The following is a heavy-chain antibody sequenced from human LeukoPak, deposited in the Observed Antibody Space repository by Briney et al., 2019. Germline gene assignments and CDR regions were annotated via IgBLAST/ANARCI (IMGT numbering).Heavy chain of an antibody. J-gene: IGHJ4*02. D-gene: IGHD6-19*01. V-gene: IGHV4-39*07. CDR2: IYYSGST. Sequence: SETLSLTCTVSGVSISSYYWGWIRQPPGKGLEWIGSIYYSGSTYYNPSLKSRVTISVDTSKNQFSLKLSSVTAADTAVYYCASSIAVAGSAYWGQGTLVTVSS. CDR1: GVSISSYY. CDR3: ASSIAVAGSAY.